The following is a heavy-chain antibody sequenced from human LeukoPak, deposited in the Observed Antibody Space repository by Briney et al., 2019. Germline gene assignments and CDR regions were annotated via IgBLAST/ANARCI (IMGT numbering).Heavy chain of an antibody. Sequence: GGPLRLSCAASGFTFSSYEMNWVRQAPGKGLEWVSYISSSGSTIYYADSVKGRLTISRDNAKNSLYLQMNSLRAEDTAVYYCARGHWWFGGTPNYPYYFDYWGQGTLVTVSS. V-gene: IGHV3-48*03. D-gene: IGHD3-10*01. CDR2: ISSSGSTI. J-gene: IGHJ4*02. CDR3: ARGHWWFGGTPNYPYYFDY. CDR1: GFTFSSYE.